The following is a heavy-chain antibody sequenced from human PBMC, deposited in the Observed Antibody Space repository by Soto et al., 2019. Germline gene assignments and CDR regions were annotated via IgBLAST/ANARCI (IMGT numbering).Heavy chain of an antibody. CDR1: GYTLTELS. J-gene: IGHJ6*02. Sequence: ASVKVSCKVSGYTLTELSMHWVLQAPGKGLEWMGGFDPEDGETIYAQKFQGRVTMTEDTSTDTAYMELSSLRSEDTAVYYCATGVVIPHYYYYGMDVWGQGTTVTVSS. CDR3: ATGVVIPHYYYYGMDV. CDR2: FDPEDGET. V-gene: IGHV1-24*01. D-gene: IGHD3-3*01.